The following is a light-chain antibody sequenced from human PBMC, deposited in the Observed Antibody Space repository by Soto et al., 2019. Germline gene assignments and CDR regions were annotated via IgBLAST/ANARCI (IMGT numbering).Light chain of an antibody. CDR1: SSNIGGNT. Sequence: QSVLTQPPSASGTPGQRVTISCSGSSSNIGGNTVNWYQQLPGMAPKLLIHSNSQRPSGVPDRFSGSKSGTSASLAISGLQSEDEADYYCATWDDSLNGLVFGGGTKLTVL. V-gene: IGLV1-44*01. CDR2: SNS. J-gene: IGLJ3*02. CDR3: ATWDDSLNGLV.